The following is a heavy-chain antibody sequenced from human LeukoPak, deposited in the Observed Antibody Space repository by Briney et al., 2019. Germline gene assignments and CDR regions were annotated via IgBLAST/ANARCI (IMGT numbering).Heavy chain of an antibody. D-gene: IGHD1-1*01. V-gene: IGHV1-18*01. CDR3: ARDVPGSIGTTARFDP. CDR1: GYTSSNYG. Sequence: ASVKVSCKSSGYTSSNYGISWMRQAPGQGLEWMGWISTHNGNTNYAQKFQGRVTMTTDKSTSTAYMELRSLTSDDTAAYYCARDVPGSIGTTARFDPWGQGTLVTVSS. CDR2: ISTHNGNT. J-gene: IGHJ5*02.